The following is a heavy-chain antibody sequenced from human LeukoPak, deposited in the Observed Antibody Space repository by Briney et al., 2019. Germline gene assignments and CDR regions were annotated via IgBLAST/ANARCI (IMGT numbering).Heavy chain of an antibody. D-gene: IGHD3-16*01. CDR2: ISGSGANT. V-gene: IGHV3-23*01. CDR3: AKASWVSSTDAVR. J-gene: IGHJ4*02. Sequence: GGSLRLSSAASGFTFSTYAMSWVRQAPGKGLEWVSTISGSGANTYYADSVKGRFTLSSDSSRNTVYFQLNNLRVEDTAIYYCAKASWVSSTDAVRWGQGTLVTVSS. CDR1: GFTFSTYA.